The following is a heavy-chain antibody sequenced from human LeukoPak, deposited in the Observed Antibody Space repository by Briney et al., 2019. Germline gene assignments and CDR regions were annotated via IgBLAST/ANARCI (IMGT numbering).Heavy chain of an antibody. V-gene: IGHV1-2*02. CDR2: INPNSGGT. CDR1: GYTFTGYY. CDR3: ARDPLGQDNDFDY. D-gene: IGHD3-16*01. J-gene: IGHJ4*02. Sequence: VASVKVSCKASGYTFTGYYMRWVRQAPGQGLEWMGWINPNSGGTKYAQKFQGRVTMTRDTSISTAYMELNRLRSDDTAVYYCARDPLGQDNDFDYWGQGTLVTVSS.